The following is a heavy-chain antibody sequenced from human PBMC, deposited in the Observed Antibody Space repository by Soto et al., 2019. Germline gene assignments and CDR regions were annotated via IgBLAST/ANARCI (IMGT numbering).Heavy chain of an antibody. CDR2: ITGIGGST. V-gene: IGHV3-23*01. J-gene: IGHJ4*02. Sequence: GGSLRLSCAASGFTFSSYAMRWVRQAPGKGLEWVSAITGIGGSTYYADSVKGRFTISRDNSKNTLSLQMNSLRAEDTAIYYCARKNSGSFNFDYWGQGTLVTVPS. D-gene: IGHD1-26*01. CDR3: ARKNSGSFNFDY. CDR1: GFTFSSYA.